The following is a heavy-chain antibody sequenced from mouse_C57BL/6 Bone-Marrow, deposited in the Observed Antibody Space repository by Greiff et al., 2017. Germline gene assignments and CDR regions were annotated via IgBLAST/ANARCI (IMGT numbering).Heavy chain of an antibody. CDR1: GYTFTSYW. CDR2: IDPSDSYT. CDR3: ARDIYYGTFDY. Sequence: QVQLQQSGAELVMPGASVKLSCKASGYTFTSYWMHWVKQRPGQGLEWIGEIDPSDSYTNYNQKFKGKSTLTVDKSSSTAYMQLSSLTSEDAAVYYCARDIYYGTFDYWGQGTTLTVSS. D-gene: IGHD1-1*01. V-gene: IGHV1-69*01. J-gene: IGHJ2*01.